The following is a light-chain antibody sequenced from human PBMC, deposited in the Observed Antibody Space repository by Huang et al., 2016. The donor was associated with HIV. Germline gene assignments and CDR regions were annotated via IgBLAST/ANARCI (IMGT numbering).Light chain of an antibody. CDR1: QSVRDK. CDR2: ATS. Sequence: EIVMTQSPDTLSVSPGERATLSCRASQSVRDKLAWYPQKPGQAPRLLLHATSTRAAGVPARFSGSGYGTEFTLTISSLQSEDCGVYYCQQYESWPPLTFGGGTKVEIK. J-gene: IGKJ4*01. V-gene: IGKV3-15*01. CDR3: QQYESWPPLT.